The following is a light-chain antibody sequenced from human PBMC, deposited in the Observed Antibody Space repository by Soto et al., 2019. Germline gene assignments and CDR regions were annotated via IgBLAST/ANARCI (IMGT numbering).Light chain of an antibody. CDR3: QQYGSSPPLFT. CDR1: QSISNW. CDR2: GAS. V-gene: IGKV1-5*01. Sequence: DIQMTQSPSTLSASVGDRVTITCRASQSISNWLAWYQQKPGKAPKLLIYGASTRATGIPARFSGSGSGTEFTLTINRLEPEDFAVYYCQQYGSSPPLFTFGPGTKVDIK. J-gene: IGKJ3*01.